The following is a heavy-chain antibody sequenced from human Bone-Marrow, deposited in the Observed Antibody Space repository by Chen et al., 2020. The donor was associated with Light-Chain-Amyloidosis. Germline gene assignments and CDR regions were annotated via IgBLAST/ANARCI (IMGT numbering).Heavy chain of an antibody. J-gene: IGHJ6*03. CDR2: IYHSGST. CDR3: TRPRTGTTTGAYYYMDV. CDR1: GGSASSSAFY. D-gene: IGHD1-7*01. Sequence: QVQLQESGPGLVKPSETLSLTCPVPGGSASSSAFYWGWIRQPPGKGLEWIGHIYHSGSTYYNPSLKSRVSLSVDTTKNQFSLNLGSVTAADTAVYYCTRPRTGTTTGAYYYMDVWGKGTTVIVSS. V-gene: IGHV4-39*01.